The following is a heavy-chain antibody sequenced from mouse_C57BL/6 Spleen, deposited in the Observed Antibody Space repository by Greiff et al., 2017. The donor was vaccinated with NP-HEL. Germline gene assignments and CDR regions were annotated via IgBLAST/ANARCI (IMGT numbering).Heavy chain of an antibody. CDR3: ARKGNYYGSSYVSDY. CDR2: IYPGSGST. CDR1: GYTFTSYW. D-gene: IGHD1-1*01. J-gene: IGHJ2*01. Sequence: VQLQQPGAELVKPGASVKMSCKASGYTFTSYWITWVKQRPGQGLEWIGDIYPGSGSTNYNEKFKSKATLTVDTSSSTAYMQLSSLTSEDSAVYYCARKGNYYGSSYVSDYWGQGTTLTVSS. V-gene: IGHV1-55*01.